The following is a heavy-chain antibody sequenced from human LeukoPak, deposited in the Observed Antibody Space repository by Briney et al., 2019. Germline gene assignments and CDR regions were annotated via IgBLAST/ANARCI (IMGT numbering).Heavy chain of an antibody. V-gene: IGHV1-8*01. CDR2: MNPNSGYT. CDR3: ARGEYYGSGSWGY. Sequence: GASVKVSCKASGYSLISYDINWVRQATGQGREWMGWMNPNSGYTGYAQKFQGRVTFTRDTSISTAYMELSGLRSEDTAVYFCARGEYYGSGSWGYWGQGTLVTVSS. D-gene: IGHD3-10*01. J-gene: IGHJ4*02. CDR1: GYSLISYD.